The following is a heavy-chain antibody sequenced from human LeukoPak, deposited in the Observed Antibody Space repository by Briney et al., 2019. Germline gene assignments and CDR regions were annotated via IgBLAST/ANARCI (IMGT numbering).Heavy chain of an antibody. Sequence: PGGSLRLSCAASGFTFSSYGMHWVRQAPGKGLEWVAVIWYDGSNKYYADSVKGRFTISRDNSKNTLYLQMNSLRAEDTAVYYCARNYGSGSYYPPPGYWGQGTLVTVSS. D-gene: IGHD3-10*01. J-gene: IGHJ4*02. CDR1: GFTFSSYG. V-gene: IGHV3-33*01. CDR3: ARNYGSGSYYPPPGY. CDR2: IWYDGSNK.